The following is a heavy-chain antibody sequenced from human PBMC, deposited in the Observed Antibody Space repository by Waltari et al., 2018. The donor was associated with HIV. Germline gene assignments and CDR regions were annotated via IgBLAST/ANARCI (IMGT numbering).Heavy chain of an antibody. Sequence: QVQLQESGPGLVKPSETLSLTCTVSGASISNYYWSWIRQPPGKGLEWIGYIYYSGSTNYNPSRKSRGTISVHTSKNQFSLNLSSVTAADTAVYYCARQTQAYGSGSYSPDNWFDPWGQGTLVTVSS. CDR1: GASISNYY. D-gene: IGHD3-10*01. CDR2: IYYSGST. V-gene: IGHV4-59*01. J-gene: IGHJ5*02. CDR3: ARQTQAYGSGSYSPDNWFDP.